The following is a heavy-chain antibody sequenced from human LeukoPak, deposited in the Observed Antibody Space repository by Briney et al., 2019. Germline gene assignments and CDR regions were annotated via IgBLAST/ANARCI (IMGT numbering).Heavy chain of an antibody. CDR3: AREDTGSYSRAYYFDY. D-gene: IGHD1-26*01. CDR1: GFTFSDYF. V-gene: IGHV3-11*01. CDR2: ISTTGSTV. J-gene: IGHJ4*02. Sequence: VGSLRLSCAASGFTFSDYFMSWIRQAPGRGLEWISYISTTGSTVYYADSVKGRFTISRDNAKNSLYLQMHSLRADDTAVYYCAREDTGSYSRAYYFDYWGQGTLVTVSS.